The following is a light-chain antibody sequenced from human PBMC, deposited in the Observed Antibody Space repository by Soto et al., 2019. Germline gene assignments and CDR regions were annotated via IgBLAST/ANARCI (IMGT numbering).Light chain of an antibody. CDR2: DVS. J-gene: IGLJ1*01. V-gene: IGLV2-14*03. CDR1: SSDVGGYNY. CDR3: SSYTSSNSHI. Sequence: QSVLTQPASVSGSPGQSITISCTGTSSDVGGYNYVSWYQQHPGKAPKVMIYDVSNRPSGVSNRISGSKSGNTASLTISGLQTEDEADYYCSSYTSSNSHIFGTGTKVTVL.